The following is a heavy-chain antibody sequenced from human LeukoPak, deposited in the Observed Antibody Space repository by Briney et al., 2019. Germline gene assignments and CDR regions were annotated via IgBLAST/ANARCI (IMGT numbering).Heavy chain of an antibody. CDR2: INSGSSYM. CDR3: AREDDDWGPNTFDV. CDR1: GXTFSSYS. J-gene: IGHJ3*01. V-gene: IGHV3-48*02. D-gene: IGHD7-27*01. Sequence: PGGSLRLSCAASGXTFSSYSMNWVRQAPGKGLEWVSYINSGSSYMYYPDSVKGRFSISRDNAKNSLYLQMDSLRDEDTAVYYCAREDDDWGPNTFDVWGQGTVVAVSS.